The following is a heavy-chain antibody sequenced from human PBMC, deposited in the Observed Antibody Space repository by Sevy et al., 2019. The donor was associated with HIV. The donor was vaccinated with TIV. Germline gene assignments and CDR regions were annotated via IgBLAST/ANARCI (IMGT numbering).Heavy chain of an antibody. CDR2: IYYSGAT. CDR1: GGSVSNPNYY. J-gene: IGHJ3*01. CDR3: ARSQHFSGDYADYAFDV. V-gene: IGHV4-39*01. D-gene: IGHD4-17*01. Sequence: SETLSLTCSVSGGSVSNPNYYWGWIRQPPGKGLEWIGSIYYSGATSYNPSLESRVTTSVDTSNNRFSLILTSVTAADTAVYYCARSQHFSGDYADYAFDVWGQGTMVTV.